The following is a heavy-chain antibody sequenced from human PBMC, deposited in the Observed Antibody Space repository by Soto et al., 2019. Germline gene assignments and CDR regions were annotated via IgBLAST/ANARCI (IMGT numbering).Heavy chain of an antibody. CDR2: IWYDGSNK. CDR3: ARGEGDAYGYRTY. D-gene: IGHD5-18*01. V-gene: IGHV3-33*01. J-gene: IGHJ4*02. Sequence: VHLVESGGGVVQPGRSLRVSCAASGFTFNSYGMHWVRQAPGKGLEWVAVIWYDGSNKYYADSVEGRFTISRDNSKNTVYLQMNSMRAKDTAVYYCARGEGDAYGYRTYWGQGTLVTVSS. CDR1: GFTFNSYG.